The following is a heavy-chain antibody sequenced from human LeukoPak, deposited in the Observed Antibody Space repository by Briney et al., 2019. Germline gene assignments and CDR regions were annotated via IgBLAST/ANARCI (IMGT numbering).Heavy chain of an antibody. V-gene: IGHV3-74*01. Sequence: GGSLRLSCSASGFTFNTHWMHWVRQVPGKGLVWVSHINPDGSQTNYADSVTGRFTISRDNAKNTLYLQMNSLRADDTAVYYCARDPVRRDSYWGQGTLVTVSS. CDR2: INPDGSQT. D-gene: IGHD3-10*01. J-gene: IGHJ4*02. CDR3: ARDPVRRDSY. CDR1: GFTFNTHW.